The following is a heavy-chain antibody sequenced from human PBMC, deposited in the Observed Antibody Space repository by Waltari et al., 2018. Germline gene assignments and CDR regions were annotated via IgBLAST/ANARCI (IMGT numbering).Heavy chain of an antibody. Sequence: EVQLVQSGAEVKKPGESLKISCKGSGYSFTSYWIGWVRQMPGKGLEWMGIIYPCDSDTKYSPSFQGQVTISADKAISTAYLQWSSLKASDTAMYYCARRGGSGRTGDAFDIWGQGTMVTVSS. V-gene: IGHV5-51*01. D-gene: IGHD3-10*01. J-gene: IGHJ3*02. CDR3: ARRGGSGRTGDAFDI. CDR2: IYPCDSDT. CDR1: GYSFTSYW.